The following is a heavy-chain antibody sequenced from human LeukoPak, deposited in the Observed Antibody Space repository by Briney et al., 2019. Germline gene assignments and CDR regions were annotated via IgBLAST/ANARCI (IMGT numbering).Heavy chain of an antibody. J-gene: IGHJ4*02. CDR2: IYYSGST. D-gene: IGHD5-12*01. Sequence: PGGSLRLSCAASGFTFSSYAMSWIRQPPGKGLEWIGYIYYSGSTNYNPSLKSRVTISVDTSKNQFSLKLSSVTAADTAVYYCARGQRRDGYNFDYWGQGTLVTVSS. V-gene: IGHV4-59*08. CDR1: GFTFSSYA. CDR3: ARGQRRDGYNFDY.